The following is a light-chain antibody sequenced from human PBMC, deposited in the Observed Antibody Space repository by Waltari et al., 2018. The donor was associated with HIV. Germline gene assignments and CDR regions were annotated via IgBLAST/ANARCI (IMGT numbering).Light chain of an antibody. CDR2: DVS. V-gene: IGLV2-11*01. J-gene: IGLJ3*02. Sequence: QSALTQPRSVSGSPGQSVTIPCTGTSRDVGAYNYVSWYQQHPGKAPKGIISDVSKRPSGVPDRFSGSKSGNTASLTISGLQAEDEADYYCCSYAGSYTRVFGGGTKLTVL. CDR3: CSYAGSYTRV. CDR1: SRDVGAYNY.